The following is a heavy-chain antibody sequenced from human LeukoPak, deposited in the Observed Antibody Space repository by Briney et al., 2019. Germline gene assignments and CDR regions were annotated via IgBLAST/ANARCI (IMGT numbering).Heavy chain of an antibody. Sequence: PGGSLRLSCAASGFTFSDYYMSWIRQAPGKGLEWVSYISSSGSTIYYADSVKGRFTISRDNAKNSPYLQMNSLRAEDTAVYYCARDPKFFVTMVRGGPNWFDPWGQGTLVTVSS. CDR3: ARDPKFFVTMVRGGPNWFDP. CDR2: ISSSGSTI. V-gene: IGHV3-11*01. D-gene: IGHD3-10*01. J-gene: IGHJ5*02. CDR1: GFTFSDYY.